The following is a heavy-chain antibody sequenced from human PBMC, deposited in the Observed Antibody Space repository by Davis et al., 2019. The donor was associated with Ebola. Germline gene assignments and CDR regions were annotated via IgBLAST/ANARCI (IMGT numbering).Heavy chain of an antibody. CDR3: TTSDYIWGSLIDY. Sequence: GESLKISCAASGFTVSSNYMSWVRQAPGKGLEWVGRIKSKTDGGTTDYAAPVKGRFTISRDDSKNTLYLQMNSLKTEDTAVYYCTTSDYIWGSLIDYWGQGTLVTVSS. V-gene: IGHV3-15*01. J-gene: IGHJ4*02. CDR2: IKSKTDGGTT. D-gene: IGHD3-16*01. CDR1: GFTVSSNY.